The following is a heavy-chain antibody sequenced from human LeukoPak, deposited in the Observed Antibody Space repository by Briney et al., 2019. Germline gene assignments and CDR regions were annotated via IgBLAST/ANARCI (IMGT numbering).Heavy chain of an antibody. CDR2: IYYSGST. Sequence: SETLSLTCTVSGGSISSYYWSWIRQPPGKGLEWIGYIYYSGSTNYNPSLKSRVTISVDTSKNQSSLKLSSVTAADTAVYYCARQRAYGGPEYWGQGTLVTVSS. J-gene: IGHJ4*02. CDR3: ARQRAYGGPEY. V-gene: IGHV4-59*08. CDR1: GGSISSYY. D-gene: IGHD2-21*01.